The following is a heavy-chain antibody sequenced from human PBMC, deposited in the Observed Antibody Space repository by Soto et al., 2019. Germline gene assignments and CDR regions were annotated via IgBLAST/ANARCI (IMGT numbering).Heavy chain of an antibody. CDR3: ASPMELPSTYYFDY. V-gene: IGHV3-48*02. Sequence: PGGSLRLSCAASGFTFSSYSMNWVRQAPGKGLEWVSYISSSSSTIYYADSVKGRFTISRDNAKNSLYLQMNSLRDEDTAVYYCASPMELPSTYYFDYWGQGTLVTVSS. D-gene: IGHD1-26*01. CDR2: ISSSSSTI. CDR1: GFTFSSYS. J-gene: IGHJ4*02.